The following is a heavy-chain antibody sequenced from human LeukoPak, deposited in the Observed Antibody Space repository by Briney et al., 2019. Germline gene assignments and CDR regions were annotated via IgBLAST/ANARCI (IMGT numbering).Heavy chain of an antibody. J-gene: IGHJ4*02. CDR1: GFTVSSNY. Sequence: GGSLRLSCAASGFTVSSNYMSWVRQAPGKGLEWVSVIYSGGSTYYADSVRGRFTISRDNSKNTLYLQMNSLRAEDTAVYYCARESGITTAFDYWGQGTLVTVSS. D-gene: IGHD3-10*01. CDR3: ARESGITTAFDY. CDR2: IYSGGST. V-gene: IGHV3-66*02.